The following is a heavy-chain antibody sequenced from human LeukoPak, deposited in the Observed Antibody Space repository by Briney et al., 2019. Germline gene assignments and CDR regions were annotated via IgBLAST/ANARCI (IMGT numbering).Heavy chain of an antibody. D-gene: IGHD4-17*01. Sequence: GGSLRLSCAASGFTFSSYSMNWVRQAPGKGLEWVSSISSSSSYIYYADSVKGRFTISRDNSKNTPYLQMNSLRAEDTAVYYCARETGSAVGSTDFDYWGQGTLVTVSS. CDR2: ISSSSSYI. V-gene: IGHV3-21*01. CDR3: ARETGSAVGSTDFDY. J-gene: IGHJ4*02. CDR1: GFTFSSYS.